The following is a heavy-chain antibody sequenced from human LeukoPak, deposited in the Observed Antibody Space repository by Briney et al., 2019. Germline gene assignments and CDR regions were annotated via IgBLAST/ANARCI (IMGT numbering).Heavy chain of an antibody. Sequence: GGSLRLSCAAFGFTFSSYEMNWVRQAPGRGLEWVSYIGNTGRTIYYADSVQGRFTISRDNAKNSLYLQMNSLRAEDTANYCVRGDRYFFDFWGQGTLVTVSS. CDR3: VRGDRYFFDF. CDR1: GFTFSSYE. CDR2: IGNTGRTI. V-gene: IGHV3-48*03. D-gene: IGHD1-14*01. J-gene: IGHJ4*02.